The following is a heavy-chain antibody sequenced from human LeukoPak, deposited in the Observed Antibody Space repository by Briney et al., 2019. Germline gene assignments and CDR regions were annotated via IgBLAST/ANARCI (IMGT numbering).Heavy chain of an antibody. D-gene: IGHD6-25*01. V-gene: IGHV4-61*02. CDR2: IYTSGST. CDR1: GDSISSNFYY. CDR3: ARDRFIQRDAFDI. J-gene: IGHJ3*02. Sequence: SETLSLTCTVSGDSISSNFYYWGWIRQPAGKGLEWIGRIYTSGSTNYNPSLKSRVTISVDTSKNQFSLKLSSVTAADTAVYYCARDRFIQRDAFDIWGQGTMVTVSS.